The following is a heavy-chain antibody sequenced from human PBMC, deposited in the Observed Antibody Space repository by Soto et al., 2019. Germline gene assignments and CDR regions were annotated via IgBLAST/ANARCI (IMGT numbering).Heavy chain of an antibody. CDR3: ATETMALDAFDI. CDR2: ISAYNGNT. J-gene: IGHJ3*02. D-gene: IGHD3-10*01. V-gene: IGHV1-18*01. CDR1: GYTFTSYG. Sequence: ASVKVSCKASGYTFTSYGISWVRQAPGQGLEWMGWISAYNGNTNYAQKLQGRVTMTTDTSTSTAHMELRSLRSDDTAVYYCATETMALDAFDIWGQGTMVTVSS.